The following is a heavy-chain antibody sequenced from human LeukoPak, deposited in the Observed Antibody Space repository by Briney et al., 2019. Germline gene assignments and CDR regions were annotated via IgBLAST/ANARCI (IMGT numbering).Heavy chain of an antibody. CDR2: IIPIFGTA. CDR1: GGTFSSYA. D-gene: IGHD3-10*01. Sequence: SVKVSFKASGGTFSSYAISWVRQAPGQGLEWMGGIIPIFGTANYAQKFQGRVTITADESTGTAYMELSSLRSEDTAVYYCAKWDMVRGLDYWGQGTLVTVSS. V-gene: IGHV1-69*01. J-gene: IGHJ4*02. CDR3: AKWDMVRGLDY.